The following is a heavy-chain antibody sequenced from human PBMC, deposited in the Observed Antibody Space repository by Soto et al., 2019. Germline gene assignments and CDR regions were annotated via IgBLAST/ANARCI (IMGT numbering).Heavy chain of an antibody. V-gene: IGHV3-48*02. CDR3: ARDLTGTTPFWFDP. J-gene: IGHJ5*02. CDR2: ISSSSSTI. Sequence: GGSLRLSCAASGFTFSSYSMNWVRQAPGKGLEWVSYISSSSSTIYYADSVKGRFTISRDNAKNSLYLQMNSLRDEDTAVYYCARDLTGTTPFWFDPWGQGTLVTVSS. D-gene: IGHD1-7*01. CDR1: GFTFSSYS.